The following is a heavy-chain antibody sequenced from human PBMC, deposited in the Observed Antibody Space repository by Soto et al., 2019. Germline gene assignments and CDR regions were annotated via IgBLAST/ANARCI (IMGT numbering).Heavy chain of an antibody. Sequence: SSVQVSCKVSGYPLTALSMHWVRQAPGKGLEWMGGFDPEDGETIYAQKFQGRVTMTEDTSTDTAYMELSSLRSEDTAVYYCASNRPWRVLRACDIWGQGTMVTVS. CDR3: ASNRPWRVLRACDI. CDR2: FDPEDGET. V-gene: IGHV1-24*01. J-gene: IGHJ3*02. CDR1: GYPLTALS. D-gene: IGHD6-19*01.